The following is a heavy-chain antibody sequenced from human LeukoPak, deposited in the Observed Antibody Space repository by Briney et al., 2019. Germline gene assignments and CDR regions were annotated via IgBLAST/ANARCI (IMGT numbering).Heavy chain of an antibody. CDR2: MNPNSGNT. CDR3: ARGKYYDRYAFDI. Sequence: GASVKVSCKASGYTFTSYDINWVRQATGQGLEWMGWMNPNSGNTGYAQKFQGRVTMTRNTSITTAYMDLSSLRSEDTAVYYCARGKYYDRYAFDIWGQGTMVTVSS. D-gene: IGHD3-16*01. J-gene: IGHJ3*02. CDR1: GYTFTSYD. V-gene: IGHV1-8*01.